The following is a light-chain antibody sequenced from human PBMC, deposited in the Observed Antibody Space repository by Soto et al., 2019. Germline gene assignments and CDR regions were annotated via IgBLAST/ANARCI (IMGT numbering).Light chain of an antibody. Sequence: DIQMTQSPSSLAASVGDRVTITCQASQDISEYLNWYQQKSGKAPKLLIYDTSNLGTGVPSRFSGSGAGTDFTFTISRLQPEDIATYYCQQYENLPTFGQGTRLEIK. J-gene: IGKJ5*01. CDR2: DTS. CDR1: QDISEY. CDR3: QQYENLPT. V-gene: IGKV1-33*01.